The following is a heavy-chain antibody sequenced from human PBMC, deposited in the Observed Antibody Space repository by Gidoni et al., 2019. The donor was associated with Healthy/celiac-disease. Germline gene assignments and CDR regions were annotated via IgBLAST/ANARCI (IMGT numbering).Heavy chain of an antibody. V-gene: IGHV3-7*01. CDR2: IKQDGSEK. CDR1: GFPFSSSW. D-gene: IGHD2-2*01. J-gene: IGHJ5*02. CDR3: ARDWWDCSSTSCDRRFDP. Sequence: EVQLVESGGGLVQPGGSLRLSCAASGFPFSSSWMSWVRQAPGKGLEWVANIKQDGSEKYYVDSVKGRFTISRDNAKNSLYLQMNSLRAEDTAVYYCARDWWDCSSTSCDRRFDPWGQGTLVTVSS.